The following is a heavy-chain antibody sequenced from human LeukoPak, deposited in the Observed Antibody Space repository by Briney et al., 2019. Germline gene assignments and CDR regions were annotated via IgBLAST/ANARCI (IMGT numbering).Heavy chain of an antibody. Sequence: PSETLSLTCTVSGGSISSYYWSWIRQPPGKGLEWIGYIYYGGSTNYNPSLKSRVTISVDTSKNQFSLKLSSVTAADTAVYYCARRSGYYYGMDVWGQGTTVTVSS. J-gene: IGHJ6*02. CDR1: GGSISSYY. CDR2: IYYGGST. CDR3: ARRSGYYYGMDV. V-gene: IGHV4-59*08.